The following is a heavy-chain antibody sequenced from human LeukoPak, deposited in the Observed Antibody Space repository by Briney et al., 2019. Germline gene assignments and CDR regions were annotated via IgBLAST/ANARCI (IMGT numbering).Heavy chain of an antibody. CDR1: GYTFTGYY. CDR2: INPNSGDT. V-gene: IGHV1-2*02. J-gene: IGHJ5*02. CDR3: ARRYQLLDNWFDP. D-gene: IGHD2-2*01. Sequence: ASVKVSCKTSGYTFTGYYIHWVRQAPGQGLEWMGWINPNSGDTNYAQKFQGRVSMTGDTSISTAYMELSRLRSDDTAVYYCARRYQLLDNWFDPWGQGTLVTVSS.